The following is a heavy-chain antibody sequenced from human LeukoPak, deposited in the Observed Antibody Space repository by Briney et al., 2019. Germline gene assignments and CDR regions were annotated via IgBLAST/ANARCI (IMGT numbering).Heavy chain of an antibody. CDR3: ARVLFHSLAVFDY. CDR1: GFTFSSYK. J-gene: IGHJ4*02. V-gene: IGHV3-48*03. Sequence: GGSLRLSCAASGFTFSSYKMIWVRQAPGKGLEGVSYITTSGTTTYYADSLKGRFTISRDNAKNSLYLQMNSLRAEDTAVYYCARVLFHSLAVFDYWGQGTLVTVSS. CDR2: ITTSGTTT. D-gene: IGHD2/OR15-2a*01.